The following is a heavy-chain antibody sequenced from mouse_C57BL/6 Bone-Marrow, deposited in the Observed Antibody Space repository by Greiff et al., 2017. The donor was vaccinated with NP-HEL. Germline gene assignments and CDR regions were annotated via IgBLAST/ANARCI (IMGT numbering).Heavy chain of an antibody. CDR1: GYTFTSYW. J-gene: IGHJ4*01. CDR2: IDPSDSYT. CDR3: ARWSDYYAMDY. V-gene: IGHV1-50*01. Sequence: QVQLQQPGAELVKPGASVKLSCKASGYTFTSYWMQWVKQRPGQGLEWIGEIDPSDSYTNYNQKFKGKATLTVDTSSSTAYVQLSSLTSEDSAVYYCARWSDYYAMDYWGQGTSVTVSS.